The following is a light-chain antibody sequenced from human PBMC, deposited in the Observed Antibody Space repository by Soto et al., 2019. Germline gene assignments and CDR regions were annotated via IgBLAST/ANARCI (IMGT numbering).Light chain of an antibody. CDR3: QQSNSSPPT. J-gene: IGKJ4*01. CDR1: QSITNY. V-gene: IGKV1-39*01. Sequence: DIQMTQSPAGRSASLLDVVTITCLASQSITNYLNWYQHKPGQAPNLLIYAASTLQAGVPSRFRGSGSGTDFTLTISSLQPEDFATYFCQQSNSSPPTFGGGTKVDIK. CDR2: AAS.